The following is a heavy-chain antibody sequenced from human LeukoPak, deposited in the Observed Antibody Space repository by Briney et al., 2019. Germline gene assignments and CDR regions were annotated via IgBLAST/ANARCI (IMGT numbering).Heavy chain of an antibody. CDR1: GYTFTGYD. D-gene: IGHD3-3*01. Sequence: ASVKVSCKASGYTFTGYDMHWVRQAPGQGLEWMGWINLNSGGTNYAQKFHGSVTITRDTSISTAYMALSRLGSDDTAVYYCAAGIFVSGMDVWGQGTTVTVSS. V-gene: IGHV1-2*02. J-gene: IGHJ6*01. CDR2: INLNSGGT. CDR3: AAGIFVSGMDV.